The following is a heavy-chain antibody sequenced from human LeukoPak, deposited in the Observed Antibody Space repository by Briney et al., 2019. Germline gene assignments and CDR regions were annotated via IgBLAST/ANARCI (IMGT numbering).Heavy chain of an antibody. J-gene: IGHJ4*02. D-gene: IGHD5-24*01. CDR1: GFTFSSSA. CDR2: ISGSGSGGST. CDR3: AKSGYNRFDY. V-gene: IGHV3-23*01. Sequence: GGSLRLSCAASGFTFSSSAMRWVREAPGEGLEGVSNISGSGSGGSTYYADCVNGRFTISRDNSKNTLYLQMNSLRAEDTAVYYCAKSGYNRFDYWGQGTLVTVSS.